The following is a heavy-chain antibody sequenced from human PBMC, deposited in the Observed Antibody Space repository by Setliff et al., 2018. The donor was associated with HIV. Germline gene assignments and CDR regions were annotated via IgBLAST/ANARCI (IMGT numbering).Heavy chain of an antibody. Sequence: SETLSLTCTVSGGSISSYYWSWIRQPPGKGLELIGYIYYSGSTNYNPSLKSRVTISVDTSKNQFSLKLSSVTAADTAVYYCARGDGTKYYYYYYMDVWGKGTTVTVSS. CDR3: ARGDGTKYYYYYYMDV. D-gene: IGHD1-7*01. J-gene: IGHJ6*03. V-gene: IGHV4-59*01. CDR1: GGSISSYY. CDR2: IYYSGST.